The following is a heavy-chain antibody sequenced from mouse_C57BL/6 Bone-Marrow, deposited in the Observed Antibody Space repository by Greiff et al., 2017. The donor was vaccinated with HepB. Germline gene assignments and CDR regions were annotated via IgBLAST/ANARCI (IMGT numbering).Heavy chain of an antibody. CDR1: GFTFSDYN. Sequence: DVKLVESGGGLVQPGGSLKLSCAASGFTFSDYNMYWVRQTPEKRLEGIAYISNGGGSTYDTDTVKSRVTIYRDKAKNTLYLQMSRLKSEDTAMYYCARHPDGFYVDYWGQGTTLTVS. D-gene: IGHD2-3*01. CDR2: ISNGGGST. V-gene: IGHV5-12*01. CDR3: ARHPDGFYVDY. J-gene: IGHJ2*01.